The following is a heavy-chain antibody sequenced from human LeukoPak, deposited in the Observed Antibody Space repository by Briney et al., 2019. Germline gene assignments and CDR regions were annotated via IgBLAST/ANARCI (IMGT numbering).Heavy chain of an antibody. J-gene: IGHJ4*02. D-gene: IGHD6-19*01. CDR3: ANKHPPLAGLRGPLDY. CDR2: ISYDGIYK. CDR1: GFTFRNYV. Sequence: QPGGSLRLSCAASGFTFRNYVIHWVRQAPGRGLEWVAIISYDGIYKYYADSVKGRFTISRDNSKNTLYLQMNSLRAEDTAIYFCANKHPPLAGLRGPLDYWGQGTLVTVSS. V-gene: IGHV3-30-3*01.